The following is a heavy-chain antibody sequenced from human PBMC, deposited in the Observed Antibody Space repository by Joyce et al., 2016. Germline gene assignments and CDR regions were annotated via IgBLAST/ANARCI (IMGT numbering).Heavy chain of an antibody. CDR1: GFTFDFYS. D-gene: IGHD3-9*01. CDR2: ISSTSKTI. CDR3: ARVDILTDKDFDY. Sequence: EIHLEESGGDLVQPGGSLRLSCVTSGFTFDFYSMAWVRQAPGKGLECISYISSTSKTIHYSDSVNGRFTISRDNAKNSLYLQMKSLRAEDTAVYFCARVDILTDKDFDYWGQGSLVTVSS. V-gene: IGHV3-48*04. J-gene: IGHJ4*02.